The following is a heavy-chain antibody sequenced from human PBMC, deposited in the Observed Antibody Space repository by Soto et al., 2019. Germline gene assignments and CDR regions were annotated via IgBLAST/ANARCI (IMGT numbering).Heavy chain of an antibody. CDR1: EGTFGNSA. CDR3: ARDKDRQLLGGNYYYGIEV. D-gene: IGHD3-3*02. CDR2: IIRMFPTP. V-gene: IGHV1-69*05. Sequence: QVQMVQSGAEVKKPGSSVTVSCKASEGTFGNSAMSWVRQAPGPGLVWIGGIIRMFPTPDCAKKFQGRVTFTPDESTSTSYMEFPTLTSEDTAVIYCARDKDRQLLGGNYYYGIEVWGQGTTVTVSS. J-gene: IGHJ6*02.